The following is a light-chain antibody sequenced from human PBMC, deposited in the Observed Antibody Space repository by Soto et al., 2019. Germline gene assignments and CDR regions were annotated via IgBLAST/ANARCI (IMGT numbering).Light chain of an antibody. Sequence: IVMTQSPATLSVSPGERVTISCRASQSVTNPLAWYQHKPGQAPRLLISYASRGATGIPARFSGSGSGTEFTLTISSLQSEDFVVYYCQQYNYWPQTFGQGTKVDI. CDR3: QQYNYWPQT. CDR1: QSVTNP. CDR2: YAS. V-gene: IGKV3-15*01. J-gene: IGKJ1*01.